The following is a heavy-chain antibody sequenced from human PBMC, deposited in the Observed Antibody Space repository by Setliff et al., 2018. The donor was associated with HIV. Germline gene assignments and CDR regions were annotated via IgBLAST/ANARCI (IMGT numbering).Heavy chain of an antibody. CDR3: AMFSSSSG. V-gene: IGHV3-74*01. CDR2: INNDTTTT. CDR1: GFTFSRYW. D-gene: IGHD6-6*01. J-gene: IGHJ4*02. Sequence: GASLRLSCAASGFTFSRYWMHWVRQAPGQGLVWVSGINNDTTTTTYADSVKGRFSISRDNAKNTLYLQMNGLRGEDTAVYYCAMFSSSSGWGQGTQVTVSS.